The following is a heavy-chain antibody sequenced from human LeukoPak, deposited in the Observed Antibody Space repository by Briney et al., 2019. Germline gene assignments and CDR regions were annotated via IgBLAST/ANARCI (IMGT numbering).Heavy chain of an antibody. CDR3: ARVFCRQGLCSGSWETQFDY. D-gene: IGHD6-13*01. CDR2: ISAYNGNT. Sequence: ASVKVSCKASGYTFTSYGISWVRQAPGQGLEWMGWISAYNGNTNYAQKLQGRVTMTTDTSTSTAYMELRSLRAEDTAVYYCARVFCRQGLCSGSWETQFDYWGQGTLVTVSS. V-gene: IGHV1-18*01. J-gene: IGHJ4*02. CDR1: GYTFTSYG.